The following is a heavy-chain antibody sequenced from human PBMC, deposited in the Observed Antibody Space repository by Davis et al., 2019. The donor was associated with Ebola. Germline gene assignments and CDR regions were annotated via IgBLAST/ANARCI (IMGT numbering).Heavy chain of an antibody. Sequence: GGSLRLSCATSGFTFSTYAIHCVRQAPGKGLEWVALISFDAKYKYYADSVTGRFTISRDNSIHTLYLQMSSLRGEDTAVYYCARVQAYYDSSGYYSDAFDIWGQGTMVTVSS. V-gene: IGHV3-30*04. CDR2: ISFDAKYK. J-gene: IGHJ3*02. CDR3: ARVQAYYDSSGYYSDAFDI. CDR1: GFTFSTYA. D-gene: IGHD3-22*01.